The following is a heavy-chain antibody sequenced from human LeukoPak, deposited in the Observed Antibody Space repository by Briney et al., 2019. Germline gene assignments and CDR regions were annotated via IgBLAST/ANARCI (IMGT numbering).Heavy chain of an antibody. CDR3: VKRVAGSRGYDY. Sequence: GGSLRLSCSASGFTFSNCAMHWVRQAPGKGLEYVSAISTDGGGTYCADSVKGRFTISRDNSKDTLFLQVSSLRPEDTAVYYCVKRVAGSRGYDYWGQGTLVTVSS. CDR2: ISTDGGGT. J-gene: IGHJ4*02. CDR1: GFTFSNCA. D-gene: IGHD3-22*01. V-gene: IGHV3-64D*06.